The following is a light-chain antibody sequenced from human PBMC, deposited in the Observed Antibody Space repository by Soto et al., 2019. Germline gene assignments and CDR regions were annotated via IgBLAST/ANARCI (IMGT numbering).Light chain of an antibody. V-gene: IGKV3-20*01. CDR2: AAS. CDR3: QQCDDWPRT. CDR1: QSVSVNS. J-gene: IGKJ1*01. Sequence: IVLTQSPGTLSLSPGERATLSCRASQSVSVNSLAWYHQKGGQAPRLLIYAASTRATGVPDRFSGSGSGTDFALTISSLQSEDFAVYYCQQCDDWPRTFGQGTKV.